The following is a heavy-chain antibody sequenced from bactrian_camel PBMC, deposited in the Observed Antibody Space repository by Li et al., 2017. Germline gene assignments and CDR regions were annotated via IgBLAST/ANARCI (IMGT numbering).Heavy chain of an antibody. V-gene: IGHV3S66*01. J-gene: IGHJ6*01. CDR2: ISRNGTT. CDR1: EFTSDDPD. CDR3: AARSVGWCPLFEHWLGKRAYTPGGYFAN. D-gene: IGHD1*01. Sequence: DVQLVESGGASVEAGGSLTLSCTASEFTSDDPDMGWYRQAPGKQCELVSTISRNGTTYYRDSVKGRFTISQDNAKTTVSLQMNSLKPEDTAMYYCAARSVGWCPLFEHWLGKRAYTPGGYFANWGQGTQVTVS.